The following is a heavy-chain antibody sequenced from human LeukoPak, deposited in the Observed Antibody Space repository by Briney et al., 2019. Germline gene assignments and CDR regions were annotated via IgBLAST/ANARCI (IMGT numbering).Heavy chain of an antibody. J-gene: IGHJ4*02. CDR3: ARSRPPLRRLGELSLQHFDY. V-gene: IGHV3-33*01. D-gene: IGHD3-16*02. CDR2: IWHDGSRT. Sequence: AGGSLRLSCATSGFTFDKYGIHWVRQAPGKGLEWVAVIWHDGSRTHYADSLKGRFTISRDNSKNTLYLQMNSLRAEDTAVYYCARSRPPLRRLGELSLQHFDYWGQGTLVTVSS. CDR1: GFTFDKYG.